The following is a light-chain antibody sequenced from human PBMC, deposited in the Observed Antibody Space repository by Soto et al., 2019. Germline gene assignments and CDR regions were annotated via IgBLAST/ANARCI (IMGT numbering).Light chain of an antibody. Sequence: QSVLTQPASVSGSPGQSITISCTGTSSDVGSYNLVPWYQQHPGKAPKLMIYEGSKRPSGVSNRFSGSKSGNTASLTISGLQAEDEADYYCCSYAGSSTHVVFGGGTKLTVL. V-gene: IGLV2-23*01. CDR1: SSDVGSYNL. CDR2: EGS. CDR3: CSYAGSSTHVV. J-gene: IGLJ2*01.